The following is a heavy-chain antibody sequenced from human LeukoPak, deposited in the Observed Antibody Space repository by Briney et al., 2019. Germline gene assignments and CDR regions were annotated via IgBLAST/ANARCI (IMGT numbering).Heavy chain of an antibody. Sequence: ETLSLTCTVSGGSISSNYWSWIRQPPGKGLEWIGYIYYPGSTNYNPSLKSRVTISLDTSNKQFSLKLSSVTAADTAVYYCSRVRRDGYNPLGYWGQGTLVTVSS. D-gene: IGHD5-24*01. V-gene: IGHV4-59*08. CDR2: IYYPGST. CDR1: GGSISSNY. CDR3: SRVRRDGYNPLGY. J-gene: IGHJ4*02.